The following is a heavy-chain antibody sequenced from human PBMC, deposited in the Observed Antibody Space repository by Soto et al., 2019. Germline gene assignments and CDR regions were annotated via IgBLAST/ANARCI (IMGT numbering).Heavy chain of an antibody. V-gene: IGHV4-4*02. D-gene: IGHD3-16*01. CDR2: IYHSGTT. CDR1: GGSIVPPDW. CDR3: ARLGCVGSRKVFFDF. J-gene: IGHJ4*02. Sequence: QVQLQESGPGLVEPSGTLSLTCDVSGGSIVPPDWWSWVRQSPGQGLEWLGEIYHSGTTNFNPSLKSRLTMSVDKSTNQFALGLTSVTAADTAVYYCARLGCVGSRKVFFDFWGQGILVTVTS.